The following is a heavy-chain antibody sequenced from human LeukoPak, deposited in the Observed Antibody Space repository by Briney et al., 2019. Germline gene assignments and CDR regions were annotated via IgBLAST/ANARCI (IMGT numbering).Heavy chain of an antibody. CDR2: IYSSGST. Sequence: PSETLSLTYTVSGGSVSGYYWSWIRQPPGKGLEWIGYIYSSGSTNYNPSLKSRITISLGTSKNQFSLRLSSVTAADTAVYYCVRTGYYDSASNSATRHFDYWGQGTLVTVSS. D-gene: IGHD3-22*01. J-gene: IGHJ4*02. V-gene: IGHV4-59*02. CDR1: GGSVSGYY. CDR3: VRTGYYDSASNSATRHFDY.